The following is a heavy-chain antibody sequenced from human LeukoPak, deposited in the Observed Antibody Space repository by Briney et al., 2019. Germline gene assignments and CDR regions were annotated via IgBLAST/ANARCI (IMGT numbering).Heavy chain of an antibody. CDR2: MNPNNGNT. CDR1: GFRFTSYD. D-gene: IGHD3-10*01. CDR3: VRDGEGVAISVNYWFDP. V-gene: IGHV1-8*01. Sequence: ASVKVSCKASGFRFTSYDINWVRQASGQGFEWMGWMNPNNGNTGYAQKFQGRVTMTRDTSISTAYMELRDLTSEGTAVYYCVRDGEGVAISVNYWFDPWGQGTLVTVSS. J-gene: IGHJ5*02.